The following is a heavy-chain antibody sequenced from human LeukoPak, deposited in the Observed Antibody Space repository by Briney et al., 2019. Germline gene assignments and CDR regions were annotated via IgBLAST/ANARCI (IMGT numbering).Heavy chain of an antibody. D-gene: IGHD3-10*01. CDR1: GFTFSSYA. CDR2: ISGSGGST. CDR3: VGGLYWAAHDY. Sequence: GGSLRLSCAASGFTFSSYAMSWVRQAPWKGLEWVSAISGSGGSTYYADSVKGRFTISRDNSKNTLYLQMNSLRAEDTAVYYCVGGLYWAAHDYWGQGTLVTVSS. J-gene: IGHJ4*02. V-gene: IGHV3-23*01.